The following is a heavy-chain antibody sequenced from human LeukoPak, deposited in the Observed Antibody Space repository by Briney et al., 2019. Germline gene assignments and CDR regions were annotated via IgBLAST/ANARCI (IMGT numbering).Heavy chain of an antibody. J-gene: IGHJ4*02. CDR1: EFTFHNYA. Sequence: GGSLRLSCGGSEFTFHNYAMSWVRQAPGKGLDWVSAIGGGGESIHYADSVKGRFTISRDNSKNMLYLQMNSLRAEDTAVYYCAKDLRGYDRPADYWGQGTLVTVSS. CDR3: AKDLRGYDRPADY. V-gene: IGHV3-23*01. CDR2: IGGGGESI. D-gene: IGHD3-22*01.